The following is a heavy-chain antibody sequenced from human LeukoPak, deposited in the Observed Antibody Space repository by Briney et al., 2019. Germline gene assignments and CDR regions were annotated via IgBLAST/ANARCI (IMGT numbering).Heavy chain of an antibody. CDR3: ARLAVAGPSAGY. J-gene: IGHJ4*02. CDR1: GGTFSSYA. CDR2: IIPILGIA. D-gene: IGHD6-19*01. Sequence: SVKVSCKASGGTFSSYAISWVRQAPGQGLEWMGRIIPILGIANYAQKFQGRVTMTRNTSISTAYMELSSLRSEDTAVYYCARLAVAGPSAGYWGQGTLVTVSS. V-gene: IGHV1-69*04.